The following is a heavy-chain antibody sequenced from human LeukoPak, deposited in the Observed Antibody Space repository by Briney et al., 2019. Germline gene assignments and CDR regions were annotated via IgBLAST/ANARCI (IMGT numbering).Heavy chain of an antibody. CDR2: ISGSCGST. CDR3: AKDLDIVATMSVYYYGMDV. J-gene: IGHJ6*02. CDR1: GFTFSSYA. Sequence: GGSLRLSCAASGFTFSSYAMSWVRQAPGKGLEWVSAISGSCGSTYYADSVKGPFTISRDNSKNTLYLQMNSLRAEDTAVSYCAKDLDIVATMSVYYYGMDVSGQGTTVTVSS. D-gene: IGHD5-12*01. V-gene: IGHV3-23*01.